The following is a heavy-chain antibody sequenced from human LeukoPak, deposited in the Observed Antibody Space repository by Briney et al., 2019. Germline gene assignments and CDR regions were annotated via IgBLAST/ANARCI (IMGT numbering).Heavy chain of an antibody. CDR2: IYTSGST. J-gene: IGHJ5*02. CDR3: ARHGLGVPKYNRFDP. Sequence: KTSETLSLTCTISGGSISSYYWSWIRQPPGKGLEWIGYIYTSGSTNYNPSLKSQVTISVDTSKNQFSLKLSSVTAADTAVYYCARHGLGVPKYNRFDPWGQGTLVTVSS. D-gene: IGHD3-16*01. CDR1: GGSISSYY. V-gene: IGHV4-4*09.